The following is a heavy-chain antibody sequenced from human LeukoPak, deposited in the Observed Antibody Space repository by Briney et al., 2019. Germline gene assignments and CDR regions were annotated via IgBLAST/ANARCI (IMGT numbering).Heavy chain of an antibody. J-gene: IGHJ3*02. D-gene: IGHD3-3*01. CDR1: GYTFTGYY. CDR3: ARALNEWLDDAFDI. Sequence: ASVKVSCKASGYTFTGYYMHWVRQAPGQGLEWMGLINPNSGGTNYAQKFQGGVTMTRDTSISTAYMELSRLRSDDTAVYYCARALNEWLDDAFDIWGQGTMVTVSS. V-gene: IGHV1-2*02. CDR2: INPNSGGT.